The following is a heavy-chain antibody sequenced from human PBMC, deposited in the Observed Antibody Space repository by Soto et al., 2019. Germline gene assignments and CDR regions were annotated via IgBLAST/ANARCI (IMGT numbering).Heavy chain of an antibody. CDR3: AIVRTADTYGRDYGMDV. V-gene: IGHV4-31*03. CDR1: GDSISSTDYY. CDR2: IYYSGSY. J-gene: IGHJ6*02. D-gene: IGHD3-16*01. Sequence: QVQLQESGPGLVKPSQTLSLTCTVSGDSISSTDYYWSWVRQHPGKGLEWIGYIYYSGSYYYHTPLNSRFTISVDTSKNQFSLQLYSLTAADTAVYYCAIVRTADTYGRDYGMDVWGQGTTVTVSS.